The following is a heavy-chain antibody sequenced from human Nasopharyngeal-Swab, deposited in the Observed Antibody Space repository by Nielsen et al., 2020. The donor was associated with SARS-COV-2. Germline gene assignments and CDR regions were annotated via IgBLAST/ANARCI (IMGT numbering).Heavy chain of an antibody. CDR1: GFTFDGYG. Sequence: GGSLRLSCVASGFTFDGYGMSWVRQAPGKWLEWVSGINWTGASTGHADSVKGRFTISRDNAKNSLFLQMNSLRAEDTAFYYCVKDRGVTGGYQNWFDSWGQGTLVTVSS. CDR2: INWTGAST. J-gene: IGHJ5*01. D-gene: IGHD3-10*01. CDR3: VKDRGVTGGYQNWFDS. V-gene: IGHV3-20*04.